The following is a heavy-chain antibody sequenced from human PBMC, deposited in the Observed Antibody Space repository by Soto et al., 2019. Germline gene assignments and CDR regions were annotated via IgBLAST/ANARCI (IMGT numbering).Heavy chain of an antibody. V-gene: IGHV1-2*02. J-gene: IGHJ5*02. CDR2: INPNSGGT. D-gene: IGHD3-9*01. Sequence: ASVKVSCKASGYTFTGYYMHWVRQAPGQGLEWMGWINPNSGGTNYAQKFQGRVTMTRDTSISTAYMELSRLRSDDTAVYYCARDGGRLRYFDYPHLRSNWFDPWGQGTLVTVSS. CDR3: ARDGGRLRYFDYPHLRSNWFDP. CDR1: GYTFTGYY.